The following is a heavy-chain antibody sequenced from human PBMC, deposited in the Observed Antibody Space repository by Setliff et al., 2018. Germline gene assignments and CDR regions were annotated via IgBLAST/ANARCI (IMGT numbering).Heavy chain of an antibody. V-gene: IGHV1-3*01. J-gene: IGHJ3*02. D-gene: IGHD3-22*01. CDR3: ARDGDNYYDSSGYYLNHAFDI. Sequence: VASVKVSCKASGYIFTYYAIHWVRQAPGQRLEWMGWINAGNGNTKYSQKFQGRVTITRDTSASTAYMELSSLTSEDTAVYNCARDGDNYYDSSGYYLNHAFDIWGQGTMVTVSS. CDR1: GYIFTYYA. CDR2: INAGNGNT.